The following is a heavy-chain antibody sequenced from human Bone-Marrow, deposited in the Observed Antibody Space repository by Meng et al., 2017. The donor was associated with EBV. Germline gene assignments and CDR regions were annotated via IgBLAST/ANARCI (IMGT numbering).Heavy chain of an antibody. D-gene: IGHD1-14*01. V-gene: IGHV3-30*18. CDR3: AKDLSGRFDP. J-gene: IGHJ5*02. CDR1: GFIFSGYG. CDR2: IPSDASHNK. Sequence: QEQVGESGGGVVQPGRSLRLSCAASGFIFSGYGFHWVRQAPGKGPEWVAIIPSDASHNKYYADSVKGRFTISRDNSKNTLYLQMNSLKIEDTAVYYCAKDLSGRFDPWGQGTLVTVSS.